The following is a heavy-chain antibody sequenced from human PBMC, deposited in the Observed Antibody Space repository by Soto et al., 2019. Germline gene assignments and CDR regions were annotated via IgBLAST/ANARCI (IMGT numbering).Heavy chain of an antibody. CDR1: GFTFDDYA. CDR2: LSWNSGTI. CDR3: AKGYSSGVNYMDV. Sequence: GGSLRLSCAASGFTFDDYAMHWVRQAPGKGLEWVSGLSWNSGTIGYADSVKGRFTISRDNAKNSLYLQMNSLRAEDTALYYCAKGYSSGVNYMDVWGKGTTVTVSS. J-gene: IGHJ6*03. V-gene: IGHV3-9*01. D-gene: IGHD6-25*01.